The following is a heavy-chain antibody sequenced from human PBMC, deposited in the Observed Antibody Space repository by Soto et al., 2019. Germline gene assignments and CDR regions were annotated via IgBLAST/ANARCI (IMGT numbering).Heavy chain of an antibody. J-gene: IGHJ4*02. CDR2: IYHSGST. CDR1: GGSISSSNW. V-gene: IGHV4-4*02. Sequence: TLSLTCAVSGGSISSSNWWSWVRQPPGKGLEWIGEIYHSGSTNYNPSLKSRVTISVDKSKNQFSLKLSSVTAADTAVYYCARDLGYSSGWDRVYWGQGTLVTVSS. CDR3: ARDLGYSSGWDRVY. D-gene: IGHD6-19*01.